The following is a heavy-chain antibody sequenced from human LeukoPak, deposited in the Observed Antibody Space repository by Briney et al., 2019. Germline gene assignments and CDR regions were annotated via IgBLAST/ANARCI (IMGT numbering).Heavy chain of an antibody. V-gene: IGHV4-4*02. CDR2: IHPSGRT. J-gene: IGHJ4*02. D-gene: IGHD2-21*02. CDR3: ARGGDWKFDY. Sequence: PSGTLSLTCVVSGASISSDKRWTWVRQTPGKGLEWIGEIHPSGRTNYKPSLKSLVSMSVDRSKNQFSLKMTSVTAADTAFYYCARGGDWKFDYWGQGALVTVSS. CDR1: GASISSDKR.